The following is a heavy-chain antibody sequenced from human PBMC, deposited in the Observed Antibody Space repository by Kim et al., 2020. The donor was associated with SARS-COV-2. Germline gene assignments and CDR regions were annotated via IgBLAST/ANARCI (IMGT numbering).Heavy chain of an antibody. D-gene: IGHD1-1*01. V-gene: IGHV1-18*01. J-gene: IGHJ3*02. CDR3: ARGKNNWNGGDAFDI. Sequence: QKRHGRVTMTTDTSTSTAYMELRSLRSDDTAVYYCARGKNNWNGGDAFDIWGQGTMVTVSS.